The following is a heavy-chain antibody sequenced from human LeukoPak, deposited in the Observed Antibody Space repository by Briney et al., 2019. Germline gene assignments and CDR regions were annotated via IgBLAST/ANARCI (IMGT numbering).Heavy chain of an antibody. CDR1: GFTFSSYA. V-gene: IGHV3-23*01. CDR3: AKDSSPTYYYGSGDY. Sequence: GGSLRLSCTTSGFTFSSYAMSWVRQAPGKGLQWVPAISGNGGSTYYADSVKGWFTISRDNSKNTLYLQMNSLRAEDTAIYYCAKDSSPTYYYGSGDYWGQGTLVTVSS. J-gene: IGHJ4*02. CDR2: ISGNGGST. D-gene: IGHD3-10*01.